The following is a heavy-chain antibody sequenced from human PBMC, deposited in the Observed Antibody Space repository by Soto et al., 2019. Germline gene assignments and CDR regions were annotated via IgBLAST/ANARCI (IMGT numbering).Heavy chain of an antibody. D-gene: IGHD2-15*01. CDR2: IIPIFGTA. J-gene: IGHJ6*02. CDR3: ARVKGCSGGSCYSSSYYYGMDV. Sequence: QVQLVQSGAEVKKPGSSVKVSCKASGGTFSSYAISWVRQAPGQGLEWMGGIIPIFGTANYAQKFQGRVTITADESTSTAYMERSSLRSEDTAVYYCARVKGCSGGSCYSSSYYYGMDVWGQGTTVTVSS. CDR1: GGTFSSYA. V-gene: IGHV1-69*12.